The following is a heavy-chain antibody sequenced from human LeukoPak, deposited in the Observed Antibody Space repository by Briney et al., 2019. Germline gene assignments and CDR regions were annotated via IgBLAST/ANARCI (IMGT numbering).Heavy chain of an antibody. CDR1: GFTFSTYA. V-gene: IGHV3-23*01. J-gene: IGHJ4*02. CDR2: IRGSGGNT. D-gene: IGHD4-17*01. CDR3: AKDLYGDYGGIDY. Sequence: GESLKISCAASGFTFSTYAMSWVRQAPGKGLEWVSIIRGSGGNTYYADSVKGRFTISRDNSKNTLYLQMNSLRAEDTAIYYCAKDLYGDYGGIDYWGQGTLVTVSS.